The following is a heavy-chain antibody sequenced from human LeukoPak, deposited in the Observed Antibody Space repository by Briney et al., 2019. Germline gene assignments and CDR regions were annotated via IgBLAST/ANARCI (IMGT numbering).Heavy chain of an antibody. CDR1: GRSISNNY. D-gene: IGHD4-17*01. Sequence: SETLSLTCTVSGRSISNNYWSWIRQPAGKGLEWIGRIYSSGSTNYNPSLKSRVTMSVDTSKSQFSLKLSSVTAADTAVYYCARDLTTLTTFAYTWFDPWGQGTLVTVSS. CDR2: IYSSGST. J-gene: IGHJ5*02. V-gene: IGHV4-4*07. CDR3: ARDLTTLTTFAYTWFDP.